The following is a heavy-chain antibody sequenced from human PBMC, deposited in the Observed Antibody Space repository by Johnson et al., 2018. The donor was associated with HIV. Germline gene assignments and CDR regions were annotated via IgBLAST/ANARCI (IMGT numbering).Heavy chain of an antibody. Sequence: VQLVESGGGLVQPGRSLRLSCAASGFSFDDYAMHWVRQPTGKGLEWVSGIRWDGGSICYADSVQGRFTISRDNAKNTLYLQMNSLRAEDTALYYCAKDQGWAIRAYYYGSSAPSGAFDIWGQGTMVTVSS. CDR2: IRWDGGSI. D-gene: IGHD3-22*01. V-gene: IGHV3-9*01. CDR3: AKDQGWAIRAYYYGSSAPSGAFDI. J-gene: IGHJ3*02. CDR1: GFSFDDYA.